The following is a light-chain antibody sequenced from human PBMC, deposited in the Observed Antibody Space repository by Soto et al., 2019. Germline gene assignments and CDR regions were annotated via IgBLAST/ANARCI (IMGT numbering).Light chain of an antibody. V-gene: IGKV4-1*01. CDR2: WAS. Sequence: DIVMTQSPDSLAVSLGERATINCKSSQSVLYSSKNKNYLAWYQQKPGQPPKLLIYWASTRESGVPDRFSGSGSGTDFTLTISSLQAEDVAVYYCQHSGTFGQGTKLEIK. CDR1: QSVLYSSKNKNY. CDR3: QHSGT. J-gene: IGKJ2*01.